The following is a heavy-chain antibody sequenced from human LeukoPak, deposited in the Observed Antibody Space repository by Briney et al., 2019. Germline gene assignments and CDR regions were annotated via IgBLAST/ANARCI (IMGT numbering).Heavy chain of an antibody. CDR3: ASFCSSSSCALDF. CDR1: GFTFSSCW. D-gene: IGHD2-2*01. Sequence: PGGSLRLSCAASGFTFSSCWMHWVRQAPGKGLVWVSRIKKDGSSTDYADSVKGRFTISRDNAKNTLYLQMNSLRAEDTAVYYCASFCSSSSCALDFWGQGTLVTVSS. V-gene: IGHV3-74*01. J-gene: IGHJ4*02. CDR2: IKKDGSST.